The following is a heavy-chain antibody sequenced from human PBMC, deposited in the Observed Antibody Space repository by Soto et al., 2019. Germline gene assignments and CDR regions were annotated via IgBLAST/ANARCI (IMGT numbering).Heavy chain of an antibody. D-gene: IGHD5-12*01. CDR3: ARHRGYSGYDYPIDY. Sequence: PSETLSLTCTVSGGSISSYYWSWIRQPPGKGLEWIGYIYYSGSTNYNPSLKSRVTISVDTSKNQFSLKLSSVTAADTAVYYCARHRGYSGYDYPIDYWGQGTLVTVSS. CDR2: IYYSGST. CDR1: GGSISSYY. J-gene: IGHJ4*02. V-gene: IGHV4-59*08.